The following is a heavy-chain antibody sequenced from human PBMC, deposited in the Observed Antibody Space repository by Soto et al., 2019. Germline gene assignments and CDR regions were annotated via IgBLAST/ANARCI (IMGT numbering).Heavy chain of an antibody. CDR3: TTQVDTQPAD. CDR1: GFTFSGSA. V-gene: IGHV3-73*01. CDR2: IRSKANSYAT. Sequence: EVQLVESGGGLVQPGGSLKLSCAASGFTFSGSAMHWVRQASGKGLEWVGRIRSKANSYATAYAASVNGRFTISRDDSKNTAYLQMNSRKAEETAVYYCTTQVDTQPADWGQGTLVTVSS. J-gene: IGHJ4*02. D-gene: IGHD2-15*01.